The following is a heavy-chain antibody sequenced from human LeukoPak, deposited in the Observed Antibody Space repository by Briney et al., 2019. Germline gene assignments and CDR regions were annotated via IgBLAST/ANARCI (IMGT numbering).Heavy chain of an antibody. CDR1: GYTFTDYY. V-gene: IGHV1-2*02. CDR3: ARGVGYCSSTSCYTVDY. J-gene: IGHJ4*02. D-gene: IGHD2-2*02. Sequence: GASVKVSCKASGYTFTDYYMHWVRQAPGQGLEWMGWINPNSGGTYYGQNFQDRVTMTRDTSISTAYMELSGLRFDDTAVYYCARGVGYCSSTSCYTVDYWGQGTLVTVSS. CDR2: INPNSGGT.